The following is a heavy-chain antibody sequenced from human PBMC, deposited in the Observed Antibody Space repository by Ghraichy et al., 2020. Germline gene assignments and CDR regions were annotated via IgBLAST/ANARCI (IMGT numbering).Heavy chain of an antibody. D-gene: IGHD3-16*01. CDR2: MYYSGST. Sequence: SETLSLTCNVSGGSISNYYWSWIRQPPGKGLEWIGYMYYSGSTNYNPSLKSRVTISVDTSKNQFSLKLSSVTAADTAVYYCARLGSANSTPTSWGQGTLVTVSS. J-gene: IGHJ5*02. CDR1: GGSISNYY. CDR3: ARLGSANSTPTS. V-gene: IGHV4-59*01.